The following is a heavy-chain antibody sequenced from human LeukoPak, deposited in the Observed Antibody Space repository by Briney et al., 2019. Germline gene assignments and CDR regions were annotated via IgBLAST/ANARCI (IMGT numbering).Heavy chain of an antibody. CDR1: GYSFSDYW. D-gene: IGHD6-13*01. Sequence: GESLKISCKGSGYSFSDYWIAWVRQLPGKGLEWMGIIFPGDSDTRYSPSFQGQVTISADKSINTAYLQWSSLKASDTAMYYCARPGTSSTWSYFEYWGQGTLVTVSS. J-gene: IGHJ4*02. V-gene: IGHV5-51*01. CDR2: IFPGDSDT. CDR3: ARPGTSSTWSYFEY.